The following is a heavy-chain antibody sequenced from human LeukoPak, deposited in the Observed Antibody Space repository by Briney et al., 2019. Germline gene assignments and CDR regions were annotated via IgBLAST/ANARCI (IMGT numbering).Heavy chain of an antibody. V-gene: IGHV3-33*06. CDR1: GFTFSAYG. Sequence: GGSLRLSCAASGFTFSAYGMHWVRQAPGKGLEWVAVIWYDGSDKYYADSVKGRFTISRDNSKSTLYLQMNSLRAEDTAVYYCANGGPTVTIQRAFDIWGQGTVVTVSS. J-gene: IGHJ3*02. CDR3: ANGGPTVTIQRAFDI. D-gene: IGHD4-17*01. CDR2: IWYDGSDK.